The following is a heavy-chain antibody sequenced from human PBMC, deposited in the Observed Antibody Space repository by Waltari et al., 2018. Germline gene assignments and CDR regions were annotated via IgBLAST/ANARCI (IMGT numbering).Heavy chain of an antibody. V-gene: IGHV1-69-2*01. D-gene: IGHD3-10*01. CDR2: VDPEDGET. CDR1: GYRFTDYY. J-gene: IGHJ3*01. Sequence: EVQLLQSGTELKKPGSTVKISCQVSGYRFTDYYIHWVQQAPGKGPQWMGLVDPEDGETLDAERFQCRVTITADTSTETAFMELSSLTSDDTAVYYCVTALGDRSSASRPFDVWGLGTLITVSS. CDR3: VTALGDRSSASRPFDV.